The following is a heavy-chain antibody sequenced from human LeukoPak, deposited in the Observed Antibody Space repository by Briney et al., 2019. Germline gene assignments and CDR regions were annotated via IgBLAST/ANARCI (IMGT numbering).Heavy chain of an antibody. Sequence: PSETLSLTCTVYGGSIGRYHWSWFRQPAGEGLEWIGRIHTSGSTNYNPSLKSRATMSVDTSRNQFSVKLRSVTAADTAVYYCARETPAAGNWYDPWGQGTLVTVSS. V-gene: IGHV4-4*07. CDR3: ARETPAAGNWYDP. J-gene: IGHJ5*02. CDR1: GGSIGRYH. CDR2: IHTSGST. D-gene: IGHD2-2*01.